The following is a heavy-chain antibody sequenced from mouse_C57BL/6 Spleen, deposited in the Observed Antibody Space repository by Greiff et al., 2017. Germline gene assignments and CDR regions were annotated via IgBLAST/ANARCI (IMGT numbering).Heavy chain of an antibody. CDR3: ARSSSGDGSSWLAY. V-gene: IGHV7-3*01. D-gene: IGHD2-3*01. CDR1: GFTFTDYY. J-gene: IGHJ3*01. Sequence: EVHLVESGGGLVQPGGSLSLSCAASGFTFTDYYMSWVRQPPGKALEWLGFIRNKANGYTTEYSASVKGRFTISRDNSQSILYLQMNALRAEDSATYYCARSSSGDGSSWLAYWGQGTLVTVSA. CDR2: IRNKANGYTT.